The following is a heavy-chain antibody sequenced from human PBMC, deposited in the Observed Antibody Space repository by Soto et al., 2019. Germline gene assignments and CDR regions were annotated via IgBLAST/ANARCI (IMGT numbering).Heavy chain of an antibody. V-gene: IGHV1-18*01. Sequence: ASVKVSCKASGYTFTSYCISWVRQAPGQGLEWMGWISAYNGNTNYAQKLQGRVTMTTDTSTSTAYMELRSLRSDDTAVYYCARSPGSVDFWSGYYPYGMDVWGQGTTVTVSS. CDR1: GYTFTSYC. D-gene: IGHD3-3*01. CDR3: ARSPGSVDFWSGYYPYGMDV. CDR2: ISAYNGNT. J-gene: IGHJ6*02.